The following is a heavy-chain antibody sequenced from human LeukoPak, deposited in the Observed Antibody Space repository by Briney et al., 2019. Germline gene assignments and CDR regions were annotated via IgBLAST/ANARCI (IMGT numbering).Heavy chain of an antibody. Sequence: GGSLRLSCAASGFTFSNAWMSWVRQAPGKGLEWVSAISDSGGSTYYADSVKGRFTISRDNSKNTLYLQMNSLRAEDTAVYYCAKGGYSGYDSGGYFDYWGQGALVTVSS. D-gene: IGHD5-12*01. J-gene: IGHJ4*02. V-gene: IGHV3-23*01. CDR3: AKGGYSGYDSGGYFDY. CDR2: ISDSGGST. CDR1: GFTFSNAW.